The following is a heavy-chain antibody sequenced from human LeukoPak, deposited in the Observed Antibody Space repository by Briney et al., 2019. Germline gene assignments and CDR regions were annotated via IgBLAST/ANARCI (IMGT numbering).Heavy chain of an antibody. CDR3: ARGPYYYDSSGCYYRRARLDY. CDR1: GGTFSSYA. D-gene: IGHD3-22*01. J-gene: IGHJ4*02. Sequence: SVKVSCKASGGTFSSYAISWVRQAPGQGLEWMGGIIPIFGTANYAQKFQGRVTMTTDTSTSTAYMELRSLRSDDTAVYYCARGPYYYDSSGCYYRRARLDYWGQGTLVTVSS. CDR2: IIPIFGTA. V-gene: IGHV1-69*05.